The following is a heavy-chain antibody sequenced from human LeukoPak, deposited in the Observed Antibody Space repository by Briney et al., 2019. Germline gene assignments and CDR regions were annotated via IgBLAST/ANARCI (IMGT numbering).Heavy chain of an antibody. J-gene: IGHJ6*03. CDR3: ARDPYSGNYGTYYYYYMDV. D-gene: IGHD1-26*01. Sequence: GRSLRLSCAASGFPFSDYGMNWVRQAPGKAMEWVSSITSSGTYTFYADSVKGRFTISRDNAKNSLYLQMDSLGPEDTAVYYCARDPYSGNYGTYYYYYMDVWGKGTTVTISS. CDR1: GFPFSDYG. CDR2: ITSSGTYT. V-gene: IGHV3-21*01.